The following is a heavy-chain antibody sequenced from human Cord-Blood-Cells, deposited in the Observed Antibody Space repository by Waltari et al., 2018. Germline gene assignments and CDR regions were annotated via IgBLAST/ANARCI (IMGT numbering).Heavy chain of an antibody. CDR1: GFTFSSYA. J-gene: IGHJ4*02. CDR2: ISYDGSNK. V-gene: IGHV3-30*04. D-gene: IGHD3-10*01. CDR3: ARGSGSYYNFDY. Sequence: QVQLVESGGGVVQPGRSLRLSCAASGFTFSSYAMHWVRQAPGKGLECVAVISYDGSNKYYADSVKGRFTISRDNSKNTLYLQMNSLRAEDTAVYYCARGSGSYYNFDYWGQGTLVTVSS.